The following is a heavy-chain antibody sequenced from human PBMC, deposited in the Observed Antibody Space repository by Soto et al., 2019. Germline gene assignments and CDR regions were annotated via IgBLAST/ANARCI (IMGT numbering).Heavy chain of an antibody. D-gene: IGHD6-13*01. Sequence: SETLSLTCAVYGGSFSGYYWSWIRQPPGKGLEWIGEINHSGSTNYNPSLKSRVTISVDTSKNQFSLKLSSVTAADTAVYYCERGKRRIAEADYYFDYWGQGTRVTVAS. V-gene: IGHV4-34*01. CDR1: GGSFSGYY. J-gene: IGHJ4*02. CDR2: INHSGST. CDR3: ERGKRRIAEADYYFDY.